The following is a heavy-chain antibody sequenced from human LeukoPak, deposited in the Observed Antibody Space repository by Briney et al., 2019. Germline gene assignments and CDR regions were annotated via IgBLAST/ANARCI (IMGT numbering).Heavy chain of an antibody. Sequence: SVKVSCKASGGTFSSYAISWVRQAPGQGLEWMGGIIPIFGTANYAQKFQGRVTITADESTSTAYMELSSLRSEDTAVYYCAVSHSSQSYYYYGMDVWGQGTTVTVSS. J-gene: IGHJ6*02. CDR3: AVSHSSQSYYYYGMDV. D-gene: IGHD6-13*01. CDR1: GGTFSSYA. CDR2: IIPIFGTA. V-gene: IGHV1-69*13.